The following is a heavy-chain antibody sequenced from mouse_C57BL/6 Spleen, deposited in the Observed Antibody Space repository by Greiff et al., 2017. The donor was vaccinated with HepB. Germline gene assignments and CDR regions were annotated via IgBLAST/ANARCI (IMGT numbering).Heavy chain of an antibody. V-gene: IGHV1-81*01. CDR1: GYTFTSYG. CDR2: IYPRSGNT. J-gene: IGHJ1*03. Sequence: VQLQQSGAELARPGASVKLSCKASGYTFTSYGISWVKQRTGQGLEWIGEIYPRSGNTYYNEKFKGKATLTADKSSSTAYMELRRLTSEDSAVYFCARDGSSRYFDVWGTGTTVTVSS. CDR3: ARDGSSRYFDV. D-gene: IGHD1-1*01.